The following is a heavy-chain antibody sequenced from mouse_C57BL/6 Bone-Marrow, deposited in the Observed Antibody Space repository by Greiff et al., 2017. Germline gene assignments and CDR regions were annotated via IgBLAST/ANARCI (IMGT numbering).Heavy chain of an antibody. J-gene: IGHJ3*01. Sequence: QVQLQQSGPELVKPGASVKLSCKASGYTFTSYDINWVKQRPGQGLEWIGRIYPRDGSTKYNAKFKGKATLTVDTSSSPAYMELHSLPSEDSAVYFCARGHYSPFAYWGQGTLVTVSA. CDR2: IYPRDGST. D-gene: IGHD2-12*01. CDR3: ARGHYSPFAY. V-gene: IGHV1-85*01. CDR1: GYTFTSYD.